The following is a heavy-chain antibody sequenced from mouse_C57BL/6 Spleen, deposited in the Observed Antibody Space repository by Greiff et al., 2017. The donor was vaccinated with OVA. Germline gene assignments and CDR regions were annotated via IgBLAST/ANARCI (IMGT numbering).Heavy chain of an antibody. CDR2: IDPSDSYT. CDR1: GYTFTSYW. V-gene: IGHV1-50*01. J-gene: IGHJ4*01. CDR3: ARGGHYYAMDY. Sequence: VQLQQPGAELVKPGASVKLSCKASGYTFTSYWMQWVKQRPGQGLEWIGEIDPSDSYTNYNQKFKGKATLTVDTSSSTAYMQLSSLTSEDSAVYYCARGGHYYAMDYWGQGTSVTVAS.